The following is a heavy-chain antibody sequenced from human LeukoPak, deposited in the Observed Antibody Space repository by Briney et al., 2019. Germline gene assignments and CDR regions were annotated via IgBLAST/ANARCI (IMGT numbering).Heavy chain of an antibody. CDR2: INPNSGST. Sequence: ASVKVSCKASGYTFTGYYMHWVRQAPGQGLEWMGWINPNSGSTSYAQRFQGRVTMTRDTSTSTFYMELRSLKSEDTAVYYCARDGEYYDSSGSYFDYWGQGTAVTVSS. V-gene: IGHV1-46*01. J-gene: IGHJ4*02. CDR3: ARDGEYYDSSGSYFDY. D-gene: IGHD3-22*01. CDR1: GYTFTGYY.